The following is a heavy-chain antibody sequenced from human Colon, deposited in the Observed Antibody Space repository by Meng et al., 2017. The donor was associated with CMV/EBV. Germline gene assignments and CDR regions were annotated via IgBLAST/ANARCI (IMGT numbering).Heavy chain of an antibody. CDR3: TRDVNWEFFDY. J-gene: IGHJ4*02. V-gene: IGHV3-9*01. CDR2: ITWNSDNI. CDR1: GFTFDDYA. Sequence: GGSLRLSCAASGFTFDDYAMHWVRQAPGEGLEWVSSITWNSDNIYYVDSVKGRFTISRDNAQNTLYLQMNSLRAEDTAVYYCTRDVNWEFFDYWGQGTLVTVSS. D-gene: IGHD7-27*01.